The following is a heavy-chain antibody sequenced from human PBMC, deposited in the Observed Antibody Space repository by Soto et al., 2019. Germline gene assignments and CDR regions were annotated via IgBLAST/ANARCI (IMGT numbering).Heavy chain of an antibody. J-gene: IGHJ5*02. CDR2: INHSGST. CDR3: ARGSIWFRGVPNWFDP. V-gene: IGHV4-34*01. D-gene: IGHD3-10*01. Sequence: QVQLQQWGAGLLKPSETLSLTCAVYGGSFSGYYWRWIRQPPGKGLEWIGEINHSGSTNYNPSLKRRVTISGDTSKNQFSLKLSSVTAADTAVYYCARGSIWFRGVPNWFDPWGQGTLVTVSS. CDR1: GGSFSGYY.